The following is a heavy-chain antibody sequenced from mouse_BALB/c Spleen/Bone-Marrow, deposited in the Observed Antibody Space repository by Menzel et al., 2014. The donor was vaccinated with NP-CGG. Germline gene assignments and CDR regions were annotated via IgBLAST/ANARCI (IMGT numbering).Heavy chain of an antibody. CDR3: AKDWAWFAY. J-gene: IGHJ3*01. Sequence: VKVVESGPGLVAPSQSLSITCTVSGFSLTTYGVSWVRQPPGMGLEWLGVIWGDGSTNYHSALISRLSISKDNSKSQVFLKLNSLQTDDTATYYCAKDWAWFAYWGQGTLITVSA. V-gene: IGHV2-3*01. D-gene: IGHD4-1*01. CDR1: GFSLTTYG. CDR2: IWGDGST.